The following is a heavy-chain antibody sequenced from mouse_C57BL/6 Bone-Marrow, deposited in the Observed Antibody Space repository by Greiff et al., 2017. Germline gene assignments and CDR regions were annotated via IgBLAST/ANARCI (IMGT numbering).Heavy chain of an antibody. Sequence: QVQLQQSGAELVRPGSSVKLSCKASGYTFTSYWMHWVKQRPIQGLEWIGNIDPSDSETHYNQKFKDKATLTVDKSSSTAYMQLSSLTSEDSAVYYWSRRGVASWYFDVWGTGTTVTVSS. CDR3: SRRGVASWYFDV. CDR1: GYTFTSYW. CDR2: IDPSDSET. V-gene: IGHV1-52*01. J-gene: IGHJ1*03.